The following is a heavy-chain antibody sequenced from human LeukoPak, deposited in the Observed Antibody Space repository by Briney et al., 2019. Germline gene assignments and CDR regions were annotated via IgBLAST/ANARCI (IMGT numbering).Heavy chain of an antibody. CDR1: GFTFSGYR. CDR3: ARGSSWSFDY. J-gene: IGHJ4*02. CDR2: IKPDGSEK. D-gene: IGHD2-15*01. V-gene: IGHV3-7*01. Sequence: PGGSPRLSCAASGFTFSGYRMTWVRQAPGKGLEWVVSIKPDGSEKYYVDSVKGRFTISRDNAMNSLYLQMNSLRAEDTAVYYCARGSSWSFDYWGQGTLVTVSS.